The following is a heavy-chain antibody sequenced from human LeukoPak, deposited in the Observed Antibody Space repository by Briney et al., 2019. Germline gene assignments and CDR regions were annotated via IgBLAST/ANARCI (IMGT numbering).Heavy chain of an antibody. Sequence: PGGSLRLSCAASGFTFDDYAMHWVRQAPGKGLEWVSGISWNSGSIGYADSVKGRFTISRDNAKNSLYLQMNSLRAEDTALYYCAKEGEDCAFDIWGQGTMVTASS. V-gene: IGHV3-9*01. CDR2: ISWNSGSI. D-gene: IGHD1-26*01. CDR3: AKEGEDCAFDI. CDR1: GFTFDDYA. J-gene: IGHJ3*02.